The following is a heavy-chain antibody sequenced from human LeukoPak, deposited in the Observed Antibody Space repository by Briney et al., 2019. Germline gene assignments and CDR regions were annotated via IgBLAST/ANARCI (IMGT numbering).Heavy chain of an antibody. D-gene: IGHD2-15*01. CDR1: GGFISSYY. CDR2: IYTSGST. V-gene: IGHV4-4*07. Sequence: SETLSLTCIVSGGFISSYYLSWIRQPAGKGLEWIGRIYTSGSTYYNPSLKSRVTVSVDTSKNQFSLQLSSVTAADTAAYYCASCIGKHAVVVDAFDIWGQGTMATVSS. CDR3: ASCIGKHAVVVDAFDI. J-gene: IGHJ3*02.